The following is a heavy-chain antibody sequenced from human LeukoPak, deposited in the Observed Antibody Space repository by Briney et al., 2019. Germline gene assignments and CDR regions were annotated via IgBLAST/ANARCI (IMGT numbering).Heavy chain of an antibody. Sequence: GGSLRLSCAGSGFTFSSHAMTWVRQAPGKGLEWVLTISGSGNYTYHADSVKGRFTISRDNSKNTLFLQMNSLRAEDTAVYYCAKALEVVPAAYDYWGQGTLVTVSS. CDR1: GFTFSSHA. D-gene: IGHD2-2*01. J-gene: IGHJ4*02. V-gene: IGHV3-23*01. CDR2: ISGSGNYT. CDR3: AKALEVVPAAYDY.